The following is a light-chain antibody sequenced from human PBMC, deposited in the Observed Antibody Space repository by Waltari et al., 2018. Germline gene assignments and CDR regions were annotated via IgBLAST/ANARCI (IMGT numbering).Light chain of an antibody. CDR3: QHYLRLPAT. J-gene: IGKJ1*01. CDR1: QSVSTY. CDR2: HAS. V-gene: IGKV3-20*01. Sequence: EIVLTQSPGTLSLSPGEIATLSCRASQSVSTYLAWYQQKPGQAPRLLIYHASSRATGIPDRFSGSGSGTDFSLTISRLEPEDFAVYYCQHYLRLPATFGQGTKVEIK.